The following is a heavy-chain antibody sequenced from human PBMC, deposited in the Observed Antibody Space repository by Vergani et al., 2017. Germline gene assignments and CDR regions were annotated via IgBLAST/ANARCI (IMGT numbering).Heavy chain of an antibody. J-gene: IGHJ3*01. CDR2: IYPGDSEV. D-gene: IGHD3-10*01. CDR1: GYIFSNFW. Sequence: EKQLVQSGSETKTPGESLKISCQSFGYIFSNFWIGWVRQRPGRGLEWMGIIYPGDSEVKSNPTFRGQVIFSVDTSVNTAYLQWHSLQASDTATYFCASGGHGSENGGALQLWGQGTNITVSS. V-gene: IGHV5-51*01. CDR3: ASGGHGSENGGALQL.